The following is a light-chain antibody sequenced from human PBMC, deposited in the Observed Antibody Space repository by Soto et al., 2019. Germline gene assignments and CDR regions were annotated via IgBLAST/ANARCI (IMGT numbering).Light chain of an antibody. V-gene: IGKV1-5*01. CDR1: QSISNL. CDR2: DAS. CDR3: KQFNRYSSWT. Sequence: DIPMTQSPSTLSASVGDRVTIACRSSQSISNLLAWYQQRPGKAPQLLIYDASTLLRGVPSRFSGSGFGTEFTLTIISLQPDDFATLYCKQFNRYSSWTFGQGNQVDI. J-gene: IGKJ1*01.